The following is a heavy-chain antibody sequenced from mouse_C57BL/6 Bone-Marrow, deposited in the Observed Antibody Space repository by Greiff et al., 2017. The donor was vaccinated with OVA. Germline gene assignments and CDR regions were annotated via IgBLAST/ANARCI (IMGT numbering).Heavy chain of an antibody. D-gene: IGHD1-1*01. CDR1: GFTFSDYY. Sequence: EVMLVESGGGLVQPGGSLKLSCAASGFTFSDYYMYWVRQTPEKRLEWVAYISNGGGSTYYPDTVKGRFTISRDNAKNTLYLQMSRLKSEDTAMYYCASHYYYGSSYEAWFAYWGQGTLVTVSA. J-gene: IGHJ3*01. CDR3: ASHYYYGSSYEAWFAY. V-gene: IGHV5-12*01. CDR2: ISNGGGST.